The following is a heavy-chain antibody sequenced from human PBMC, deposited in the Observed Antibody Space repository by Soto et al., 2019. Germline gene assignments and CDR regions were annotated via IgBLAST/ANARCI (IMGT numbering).Heavy chain of an antibody. J-gene: IGHJ4*02. CDR2: ISGSGVTP. Sequence: PGGSLIRSGAAARFTFIDYGMHWVRQAPGRGLECFSTISGSGVTPYYADSVKGRFTISRDNSKNTLYLVLNSLRAEDTAVYYCAMGLAAAGPLDYWGQGTLVTVS. CDR1: RFTFIDYG. CDR3: AMGLAAAGPLDY. D-gene: IGHD6-13*01. V-gene: IGHV3-23*01.